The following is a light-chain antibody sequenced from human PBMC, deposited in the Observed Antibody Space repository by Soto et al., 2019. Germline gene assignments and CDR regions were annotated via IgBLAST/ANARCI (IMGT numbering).Light chain of an antibody. CDR1: SPNVGTNP. V-gene: IGLV1-44*01. J-gene: IGLJ1*01. CDR2: THS. CDR3: ATWDDNGYV. Sequence: QSVLTQPPSASGTPGQTVTISCSISSPNVGTNPVAWYQQLPGTASKLLIYTHSQRPLGVPVRFSGSKSGTSASLAISGLQTEDEGDYYCATWDDNGYVFGTGTRVTVL.